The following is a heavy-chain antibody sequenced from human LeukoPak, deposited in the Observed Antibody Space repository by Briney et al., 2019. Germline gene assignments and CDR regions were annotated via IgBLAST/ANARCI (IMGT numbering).Heavy chain of an antibody. CDR3: ARPRIAVAIFDY. J-gene: IGHJ4*02. V-gene: IGHV3-74*01. CDR2: INSDGSST. CDR1: GSTFSSYW. D-gene: IGHD6-19*01. Sequence: TGGSLRLSCAASGSTFSSYWMHWVRQAPGKGLVWVSRINSDGSSTSYADSVKGRFTISRDNAKNTLYLQMNSPRAEDTAVYCCARPRIAVAIFDYWGQGTLVTVSS.